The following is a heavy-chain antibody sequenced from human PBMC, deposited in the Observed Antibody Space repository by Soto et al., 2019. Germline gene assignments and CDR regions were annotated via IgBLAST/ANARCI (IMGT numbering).Heavy chain of an antibody. CDR1: GYSFTSYW. D-gene: IGHD2-15*01. Sequence: GESLKISCKGSGYSFTSYWIGWVRQMPGKGLEWMGIIYPGDSDTRYSPSFQGQVTIAAVKSISTAYLQWSSLKASDTAMYYCAREAGYCSGGSCYLGYYYYMDVWGKGTTVTVSS. J-gene: IGHJ6*03. CDR3: AREAGYCSGGSCYLGYYYYMDV. V-gene: IGHV5-51*01. CDR2: IYPGDSDT.